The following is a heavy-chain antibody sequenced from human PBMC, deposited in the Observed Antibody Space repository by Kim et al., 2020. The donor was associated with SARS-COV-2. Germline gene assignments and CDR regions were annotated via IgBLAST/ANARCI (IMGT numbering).Heavy chain of an antibody. Sequence: ASVKVSCKAAGYTFTSYAMHWVRQAPGQRLEWMGWINAGNGNTKYSQKFQGRVTITRDTSASTAYMELSSLRSEDTAVYYCARDSSSSWYVYYYYYGMDVWGQGTTVTASS. CDR2: INAGNGNT. V-gene: IGHV1-3*01. CDR3: ARDSSSSWYVYYYYYGMDV. J-gene: IGHJ6*02. D-gene: IGHD6-13*01. CDR1: GYTFTSYA.